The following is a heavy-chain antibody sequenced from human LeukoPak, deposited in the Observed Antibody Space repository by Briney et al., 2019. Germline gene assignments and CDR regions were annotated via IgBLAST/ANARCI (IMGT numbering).Heavy chain of an antibody. CDR3: ARRWNYGRNYYIYV. D-gene: IGHD1-7*01. CDR1: GGSFSNYY. CDR2: INDSGRA. Sequence: SETLSLTCAVYGGSFSNYYWSWIRQPPGKGLEWLAEINDSGRANYNPSLMSRVTVSVDTSKNQFSLRLTSVTATDTAVYYCARRWNYGRNYYIYVWGKGATVSVSS. J-gene: IGHJ6*03. V-gene: IGHV4-34*01.